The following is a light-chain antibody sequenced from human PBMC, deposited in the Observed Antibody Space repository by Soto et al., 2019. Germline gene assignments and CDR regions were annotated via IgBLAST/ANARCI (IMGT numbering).Light chain of an antibody. CDR3: AAWDDSLNGPA. CDR2: DTS. V-gene: IGLV1-44*01. Sequence: QLVLTQPPSASGTPGQRVTVSCSGTYSNIGINDVHWYRQLSGTAPQILIYDTSQRATGVPDRFSGSRSGTSASPVISGLQTEDEADYHCAAWDDSLNGPAFGGGTKLTVL. CDR1: YSNIGIND. J-gene: IGLJ2*01.